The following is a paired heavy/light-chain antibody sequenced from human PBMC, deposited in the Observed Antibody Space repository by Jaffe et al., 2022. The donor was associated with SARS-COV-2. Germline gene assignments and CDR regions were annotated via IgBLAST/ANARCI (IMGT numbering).Heavy chain of an antibody. CDR2: IYSGGGST. V-gene: IGHV3-53*02. J-gene: IGHJ4*02. D-gene: IGHD3-9*01. CDR3: ARARILAGSYDYFDY. CDR1: GFTVSSNF. Sequence: EVQLVETGGGLIQPGGSLRLSCAASGFTVSSNFMSWVRQAPGKGLEWLSVIYSGGGSTYYADSVKGRFTISRDNSKNTLFLQMNSLRADDTAVYYCARARILAGSYDYFDYWGQGTLVTVSS.
Light chain of an antibody. CDR2: AAS. J-gene: IGKJ2*01. CDR1: QTINNF. V-gene: IGKV1-39*01. Sequence: DIQMTQSPSSLSASVGDRVTITCRAGQTINNFLNWYQQKPGKAPNLLIFAASRLQSGVPSRFSGSGSGTDFTLTISSLQPEDFATYYCQQSFSSRTFGQGTKLEIK. CDR3: QQSFSSRT.